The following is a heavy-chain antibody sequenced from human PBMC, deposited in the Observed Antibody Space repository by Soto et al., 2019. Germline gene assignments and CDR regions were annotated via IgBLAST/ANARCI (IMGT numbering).Heavy chain of an antibody. CDR1: GYTFTSYY. Sequence: ASVKVSCKASGYTFTSYYMHWVRQAPEQGLEWMGIINPSGGSTSYAQKFQGRVTMTKDTSTSTVYMELSRLRSEDTAVYYCARPEYGEYGFAFDIGCQGTMVTVSS. CDR3: ARPEYGEYGFAFDI. J-gene: IGHJ3*02. V-gene: IGHV1-46*01. D-gene: IGHD4-17*01. CDR2: INPSGGST.